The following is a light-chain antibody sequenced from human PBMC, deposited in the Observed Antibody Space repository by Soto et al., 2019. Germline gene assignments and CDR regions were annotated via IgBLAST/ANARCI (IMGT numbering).Light chain of an antibody. Sequence: QSALTQPASVSGSPGQSITISCTGTSSDVGGYTYVSWYQQHPGKAPKLLISEVTNRPSGVSNRFSDSKSGNTVSLTISGLQGEDEADYYCSSYTSSSTQVFGTGTKVTVL. V-gene: IGLV2-14*01. J-gene: IGLJ1*01. CDR2: EVT. CDR1: SSDVGGYTY. CDR3: SSYTSSSTQV.